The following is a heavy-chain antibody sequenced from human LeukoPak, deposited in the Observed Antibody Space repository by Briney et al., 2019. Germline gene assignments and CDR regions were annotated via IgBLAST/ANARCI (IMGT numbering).Heavy chain of an antibody. Sequence: ASVEVSCKASGYTFTSYGISWVRQAPGQGLEWMGWISAYNGNTNYAQKLQGRVTMTTDTSTSTAYMELRSLRSDDTAVYYCASTIAAAGTLDAFDIWGQGTMVTVSS. J-gene: IGHJ3*02. CDR3: ASTIAAAGTLDAFDI. D-gene: IGHD6-13*01. CDR2: ISAYNGNT. CDR1: GYTFTSYG. V-gene: IGHV1-18*01.